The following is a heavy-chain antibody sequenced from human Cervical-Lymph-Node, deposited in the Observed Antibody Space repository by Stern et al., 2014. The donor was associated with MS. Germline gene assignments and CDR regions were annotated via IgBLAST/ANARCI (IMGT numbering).Heavy chain of an antibody. CDR2: INTDNGEP. J-gene: IGHJ4*02. Sequence: QVQLVQSGSEFKKPGASVKVSFKASGYTFTHYAMNWVRQAPGQGLEWMGWINTDNGEPSYAESLTGRFVFSMDSSVSTAYLQISSLKAEDSGMYYCARYSRGWSGENDYWGQGTLVTVSS. D-gene: IGHD6-19*01. CDR1: GYTFTHYA. V-gene: IGHV7-4-1*02. CDR3: ARYSRGWSGENDY.